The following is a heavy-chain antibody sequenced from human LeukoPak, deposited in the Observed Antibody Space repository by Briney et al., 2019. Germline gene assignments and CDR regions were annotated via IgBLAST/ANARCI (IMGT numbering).Heavy chain of an antibody. CDR1: GGSISSSSYY. D-gene: IGHD5-12*01. Sequence: SETLSLTCTVSGGSISSSSYYWGWIRQPPGKGLEWIGSIYYSGSTYYNPSLKSRVTISVDTSKNQFSLKLSSVTAADTAVYYCARGTSTIVATFSYWGQGTLVTVSS. J-gene: IGHJ4*02. CDR2: IYYSGST. V-gene: IGHV4-39*01. CDR3: ARGTSTIVATFSY.